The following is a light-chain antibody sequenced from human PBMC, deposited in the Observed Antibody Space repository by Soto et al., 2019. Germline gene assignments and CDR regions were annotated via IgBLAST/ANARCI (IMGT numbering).Light chain of an antibody. CDR1: SSDVGGYNY. CDR2: DVS. J-gene: IGLJ1*01. Sequence: QSALTHPASVSGSPGQSITISGTGTSSDVGGYNYVSWYQQHPGKAPKLMIYDVSNRPSGVSNRFSGSKSGNTASLTISGLQAEDEADYYCSSYTSSSTLLYVFGTGTKVTVL. V-gene: IGLV2-14*01. CDR3: SSYTSSSTLLYV.